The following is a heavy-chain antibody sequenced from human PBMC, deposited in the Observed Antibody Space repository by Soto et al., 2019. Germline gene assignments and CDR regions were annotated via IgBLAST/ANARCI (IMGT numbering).Heavy chain of an antibody. Sequence: SETLSLTCAVYGGSFSGYYWSWIRQPPGKGLEWIGEINHSGSTNYNPSLKSRVTISVDTSKNQSSLKLSSVTAADTAVYYCARGPRRFDYWGQGTLVTVSS. CDR2: INHSGST. V-gene: IGHV4-34*01. J-gene: IGHJ4*02. CDR1: GGSFSGYY. CDR3: ARGPRRFDY.